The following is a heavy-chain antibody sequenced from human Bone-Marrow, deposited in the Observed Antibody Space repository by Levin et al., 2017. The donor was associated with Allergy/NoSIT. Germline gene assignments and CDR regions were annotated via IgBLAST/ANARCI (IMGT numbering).Heavy chain of an antibody. CDR2: IYDSENS. V-gene: IGHV4-61*01. D-gene: IGHD2-21*01. J-gene: IGHJ4*01. CDR1: GDSVSSGLYY. Sequence: PSETLSLTCTVAGDSVSSGLYYWSWIRQPPGKGLEWIGYIYDSENSRYNPSLKSRVSISVDTSKNQLSLKLRSVTAADTAVYFCARDRRDSPRTYYFDYWGHGALVTVSS. CDR3: ARDRRDSPRTYYFDY.